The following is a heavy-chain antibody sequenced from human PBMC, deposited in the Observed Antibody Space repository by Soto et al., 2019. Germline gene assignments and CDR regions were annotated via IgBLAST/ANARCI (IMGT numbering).Heavy chain of an antibody. D-gene: IGHD1-20*01. CDR3: ARDAGSGWYNRK. CDR2: IVPILDLI. V-gene: IGHV1-69*08. CDR1: GGTFGSKS. J-gene: IGHJ4*02. Sequence: QVQLVQSGAEVKKPGSSVKVSCQASGGTFGSKSFTWVRQAPGQGLEWMGRIVPILDLINYSQKFQDRLTITADKSTSTAYMELSSLTHDDTALYYCARDAGSGWYNRKWGQGTLVTVSS.